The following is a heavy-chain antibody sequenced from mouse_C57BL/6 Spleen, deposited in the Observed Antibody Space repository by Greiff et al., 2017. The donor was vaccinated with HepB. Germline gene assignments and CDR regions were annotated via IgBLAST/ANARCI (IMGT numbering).Heavy chain of an antibody. CDR1: GFTFSSYA. CDR3: ARAHYYGSSYPYYAMDY. D-gene: IGHD1-1*01. Sequence: VQLVESGGGLVKPGGSLKLSCAASGFTFSSYAMSWVRQTPEKRLEWVATISDGGSYTYYPDNVKGRFTISRDNAKNNLYLQMSHLKSEDTAMYYCARAHYYGSSYPYYAMDYWGQGTSVTVSS. V-gene: IGHV5-4*01. J-gene: IGHJ4*01. CDR2: ISDGGSYT.